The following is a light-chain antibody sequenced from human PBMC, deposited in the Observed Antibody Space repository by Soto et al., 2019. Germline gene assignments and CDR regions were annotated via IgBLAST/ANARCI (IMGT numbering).Light chain of an antibody. V-gene: IGKV1-27*01. J-gene: IGKJ4*01. CDR3: QKYNSAPLT. CDR1: QNIRQD. Sequence: DIQVTQSPSSLSASVGDRVTITCRTSQNIRQDLSWYQQKQGSPPKLLIYAASTLQSGVPSRFSGSGSGTDFTLTITSLHPEDVATYSCQKYNSAPLTFGGGTKVDIK. CDR2: AAS.